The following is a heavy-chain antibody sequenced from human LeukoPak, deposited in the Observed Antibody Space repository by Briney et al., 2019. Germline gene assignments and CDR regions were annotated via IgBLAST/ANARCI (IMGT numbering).Heavy chain of an antibody. Sequence: GGSLRLSCTASGFTFSNYAMTWVRQAPGKGLEWVSSISGTGGRTYSADSVKGRFTISRDNSKNTLYLQMNSLKTEDTAVYYCTTDVMYDILTGHASDYWGQGTLVTVSS. D-gene: IGHD3-9*01. CDR2: ISGTGGRT. J-gene: IGHJ4*02. V-gene: IGHV3-23*01. CDR3: TTDVMYDILTGHASDY. CDR1: GFTFSNYA.